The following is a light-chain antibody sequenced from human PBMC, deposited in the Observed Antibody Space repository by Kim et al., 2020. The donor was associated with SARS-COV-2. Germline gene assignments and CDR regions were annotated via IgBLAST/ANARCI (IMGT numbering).Light chain of an antibody. Sequence: GQRVTISCSGSRCNIGSNVVNWYQQLPGPAPQLLIYSNDYRPSGVPARFSGSKSGPSASLAISGLQSEDEADYYCVAWDDSLNGSVFGGGTQLTVL. CDR3: VAWDDSLNGSV. V-gene: IGLV1-44*01. CDR1: RCNIGSNV. J-gene: IGLJ3*02. CDR2: SND.